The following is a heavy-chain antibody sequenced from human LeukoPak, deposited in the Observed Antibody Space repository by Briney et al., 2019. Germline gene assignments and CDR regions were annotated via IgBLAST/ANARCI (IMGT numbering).Heavy chain of an antibody. J-gene: IGHJ4*02. CDR1: GSTVTAYY. V-gene: IGHV1-2*02. CDR2: VNPNSGGT. D-gene: IGHD6-19*01. CDR3: ATVPLNGYSSCWYYFDY. Sequence: ASVKVSCKASGSTVTAYYMHWVRQAPGQRLEWMGWVNPNSGGTNYAQKFQDRVTMTRDTSISTAYMELHRLRSDDTAVYYCATVPLNGYSSCWYYFDYWGQGALVTVSS.